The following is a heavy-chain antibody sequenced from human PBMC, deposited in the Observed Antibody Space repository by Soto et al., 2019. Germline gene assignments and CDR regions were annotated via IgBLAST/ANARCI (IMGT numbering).Heavy chain of an antibody. CDR2: IYYSGST. CDR1: GGSISSYY. V-gene: IGHV4-59*08. CDR3: ARHRGPTGPNY. Sequence: PSETLSLTCTVSGGSISSYYWSWIRQPPGKGLEWIGYIYYSGSTNYNPSLKSRVTISIDASKNQFSLNLNSVTATDTDVYYCARHRGPTGPNYWGQGTLVTV. J-gene: IGHJ4*02. D-gene: IGHD3-10*01.